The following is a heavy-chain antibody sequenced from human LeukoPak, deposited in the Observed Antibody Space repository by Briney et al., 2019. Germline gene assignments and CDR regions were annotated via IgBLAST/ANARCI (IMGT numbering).Heavy chain of an antibody. CDR1: GFTFSSYS. V-gene: IGHV3-21*01. D-gene: IGHD3-10*01. Sequence: PGGSLRLSCAASGFTFSSYSMNWVRQALGKGLEWVSSISSSSSYIYYADSVKGRFTISRDNAKNSLYLQMNSLRAEDTAVYYCARDLLLWFGEFSPFDYWGQGTLVTISS. CDR2: ISSSSSYI. J-gene: IGHJ4*02. CDR3: ARDLLLWFGEFSPFDY.